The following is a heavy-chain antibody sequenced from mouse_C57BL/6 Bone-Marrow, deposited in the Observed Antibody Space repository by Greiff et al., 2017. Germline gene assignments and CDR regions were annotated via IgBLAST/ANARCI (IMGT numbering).Heavy chain of an antibody. Sequence: QVQLQQPGAELVRPGTSVKLSCKASGYTFTSYWMHWVQQRPGQGLEWIGVIDPSDSYTNYNQKFKGKATLTVDTSSSTAYMQLSSLTSEDSAVYYCARNGNYYGSSYWYFDVWGTGTTVTVSS. CDR3: ARNGNYYGSSYWYFDV. CDR1: GYTFTSYW. CDR2: IDPSDSYT. J-gene: IGHJ1*03. D-gene: IGHD1-1*01. V-gene: IGHV1-59*01.